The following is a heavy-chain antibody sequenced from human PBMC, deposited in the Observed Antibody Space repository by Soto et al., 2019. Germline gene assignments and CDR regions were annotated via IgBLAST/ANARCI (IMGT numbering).Heavy chain of an antibody. Sequence: GSGPTLVNPTQTLTLTCTFSGFSLSTSGMCVSWIRQPPGKALEWLARIDWDDDKYYSTSLKTRLTISKDTSKNQVVLTMTNMDPVDTATYYCARIVGYSSSSGHYYGMDVWGQGTTVTVSS. CDR2: IDWDDDK. D-gene: IGHD6-6*01. V-gene: IGHV2-70*11. J-gene: IGHJ6*02. CDR3: ARIVGYSSSSGHYYGMDV. CDR1: GFSLSTSGMC.